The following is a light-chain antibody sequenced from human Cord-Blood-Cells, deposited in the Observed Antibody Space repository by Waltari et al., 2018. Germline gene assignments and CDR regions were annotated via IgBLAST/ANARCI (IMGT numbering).Light chain of an antibody. CDR3: QQYYSTPYT. CDR2: WGS. J-gene: IGKJ2*01. V-gene: IGKV4-1*01. Sequence: DIVMTQSPDSLAVSLGARATINCKSSQSVLYSSNNKNYLAWYQQNPGQPPKLVIYWGSTRESGVPYRFSCSGSGTDFTLTISSLQAEDVAVYYCQQYYSTPYTFGQGTKLEIK. CDR1: QSVLYSSNNKNY.